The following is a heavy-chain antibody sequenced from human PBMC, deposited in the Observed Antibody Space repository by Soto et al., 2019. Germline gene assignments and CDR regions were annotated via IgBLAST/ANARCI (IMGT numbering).Heavy chain of an antibody. V-gene: IGHV1-69*06. Sequence: QVQLVQSGAEVKKPGSSVKVSCKTSGVTFNTFAISWVRQAPGQGLEYMGGIIPVLGPANYAQRFQGRVTITADKSTSTAYLELTNLTSEDTAVYYCARAAKRYFDYWGQVTLVTVSS. CDR3: ARAAKRYFDY. CDR2: IIPVLGPA. CDR1: GVTFNTFA. J-gene: IGHJ4*02.